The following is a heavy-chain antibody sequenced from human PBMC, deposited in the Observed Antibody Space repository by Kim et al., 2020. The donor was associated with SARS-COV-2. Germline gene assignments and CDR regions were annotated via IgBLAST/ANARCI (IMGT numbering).Heavy chain of an antibody. J-gene: IGHJ4*02. CDR1: GGSISSGGYY. CDR2: IYYSGST. Sequence: TLSLTCTVSGGSISSGGYYWSWIRQHPGKGLEWIGYIYYSGSTYYNPSLKSRVTISVDTSKNQFSLKLSSVTAADTAVYYCARGGYGSSWYFDYWGQGTLVTVSS. CDR3: ARGGYGSSWYFDY. V-gene: IGHV4-31*03. D-gene: IGHD6-13*01.